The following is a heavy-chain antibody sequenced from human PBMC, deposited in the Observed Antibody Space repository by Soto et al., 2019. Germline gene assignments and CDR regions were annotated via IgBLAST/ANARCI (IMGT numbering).Heavy chain of an antibody. D-gene: IGHD3-10*01. CDR2: IYYSGST. V-gene: IGHV4-31*03. CDR1: GGSISSGGYY. Sequence: QVQLQESGPGLVKPSQTLSLTCTVSGGSISSGGYYWSWIRQHPGKGLEWIGYIYYSGSTYYNPSLRSRVTISVDTSKNQFSLKLSSVTAADTAVYYCARDKAVRGVIINGAAFDIWGQGTMVPVSS. CDR3: ARDKAVRGVIINGAAFDI. J-gene: IGHJ3*02.